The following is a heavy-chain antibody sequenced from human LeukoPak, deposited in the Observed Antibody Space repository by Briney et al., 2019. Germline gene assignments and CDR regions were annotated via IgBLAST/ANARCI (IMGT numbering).Heavy chain of an antibody. V-gene: IGHV4-34*01. CDR1: GGSFSGYY. CDR2: INHSGST. CDR3: ASPYGDYQDWYFDL. D-gene: IGHD4-17*01. Sequence: SETLSLTCAVYGGSFSGYYWSWIRQPPGKGLEWIGEINHSGSTNYNPSLKSRVTISVDTSMNQFSLKLSSVTAADTAVYYCASPYGDYQDWYFDLWGRGTLVTVSS. J-gene: IGHJ2*01.